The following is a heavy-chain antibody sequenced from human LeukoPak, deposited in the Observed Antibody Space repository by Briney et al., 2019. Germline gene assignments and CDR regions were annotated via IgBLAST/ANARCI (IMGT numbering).Heavy chain of an antibody. V-gene: IGHV3-74*01. Sequence: GGPLRLSCAASGFTFSSYWMHWVRQAPGKGLVWVSRINSDGSSTSYADSVKGRFTISRDNAKNTLHLQMNSLRAEDTAVYYCATRVYGSGSYYGKSDAFDIWGQGTMVTVSP. J-gene: IGHJ3*02. CDR3: ATRVYGSGSYYGKSDAFDI. CDR1: GFTFSSYW. CDR2: INSDGSST. D-gene: IGHD3-10*01.